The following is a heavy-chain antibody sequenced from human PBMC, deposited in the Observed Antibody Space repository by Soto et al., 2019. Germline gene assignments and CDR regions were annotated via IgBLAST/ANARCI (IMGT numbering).Heavy chain of an antibody. CDR1: GFTFSSYS. Sequence: EVQLVESGGGLVKPGGSLRLSCAASGFTFSSYSMNWVRQAPGKGLEWVSSISSSSSYIYYADSVKGRFTISRDNAKNSLYLQMNRLRAEDTAVYYCARGPSGWYGTYYFDYWGQGTLVTVSS. CDR3: ARGPSGWYGTYYFDY. V-gene: IGHV3-21*01. CDR2: ISSSSSYI. D-gene: IGHD6-19*01. J-gene: IGHJ4*02.